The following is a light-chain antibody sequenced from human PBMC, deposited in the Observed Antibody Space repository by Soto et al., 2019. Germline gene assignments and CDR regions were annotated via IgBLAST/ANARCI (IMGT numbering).Light chain of an antibody. CDR2: KSN. V-gene: IGLV1-44*01. CDR1: SSNIGSNT. J-gene: IGLJ2*01. CDR3: AAWDDSLKGPV. Sequence: QSVLTQPPSASGTPGQRVTISRSGSSSNIGSNTVNWYQQLPGTAPKLLIYKSNQRPSGVPDRFSGTKSGTSASLAISGLQSEDEADYYCAAWDDSLKGPVFGGGTKVTVL.